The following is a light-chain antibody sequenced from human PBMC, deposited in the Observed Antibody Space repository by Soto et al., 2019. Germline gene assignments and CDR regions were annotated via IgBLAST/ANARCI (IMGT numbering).Light chain of an antibody. CDR1: SSDVGGYQY. V-gene: IGLV2-11*01. Sequence: QSALTQPRSVSGSPVQTVTISCTGTSSDVGGYQYVSWYPQHPGKAPKFLIYDVNERPSGVPDRFSGSKSGNTASLTISGLRAEDEAEYYCCSDADSHTFVFGSGTKLTVL. CDR2: DVN. CDR3: CSDADSHTFV. J-gene: IGLJ1*01.